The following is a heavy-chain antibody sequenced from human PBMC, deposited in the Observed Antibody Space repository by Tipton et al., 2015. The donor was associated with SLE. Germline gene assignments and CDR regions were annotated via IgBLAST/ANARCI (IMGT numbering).Heavy chain of an antibody. J-gene: IGHJ4*02. CDR3: ARTTLSDFDY. CDR1: GGSISSSRYY. CDR2: ICHSGTA. V-gene: IGHV4-39*07. Sequence: LRLSCTVSGGSISSSRYYWGWIRQPPGKGLEWIGSICHSGTAYYNPSLKSRVTISVDTSKNQFSLKLSSVTAADTAVYYCARTTLSDFDYWGQGTLVTVSS. D-gene: IGHD1-14*01.